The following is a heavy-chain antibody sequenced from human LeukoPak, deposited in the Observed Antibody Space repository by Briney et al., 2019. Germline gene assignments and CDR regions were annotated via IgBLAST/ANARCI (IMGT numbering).Heavy chain of an antibody. D-gene: IGHD7-27*01. CDR1: GFTVSTNC. CDR2: IYNTGST. V-gene: IGHV3-53*04. CDR3: AKEGTGFYYYYGLDV. J-gene: IGHJ6*02. Sequence: PGGSLRLSCAASGFTVSTNCMIWVRQPPGKGLEWVSVIYNTGSTYNADPVKGRFTISRHNSKNTVYLQMNSLRAEDTTVYYCAKEGTGFYYYYGLDVWGQGTTVTVSS.